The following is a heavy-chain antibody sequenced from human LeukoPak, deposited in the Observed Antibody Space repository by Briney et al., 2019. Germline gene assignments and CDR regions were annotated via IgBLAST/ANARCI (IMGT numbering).Heavy chain of an antibody. CDR2: ISYDGSNK. J-gene: IGHJ4*02. D-gene: IGHD3-22*01. Sequence: GGSLRLSCAASGFTFSSYAMHWVRQAPGKGLEWVAVISYDGSNKYYAGSVKGRFTISRDNSKNTLYLQMNSLRAEDTAVYYCARDPSHYYDSSGYYPYWGQGTLVTVSS. CDR3: ARDPSHYYDSSGYYPY. V-gene: IGHV3-30-3*01. CDR1: GFTFSSYA.